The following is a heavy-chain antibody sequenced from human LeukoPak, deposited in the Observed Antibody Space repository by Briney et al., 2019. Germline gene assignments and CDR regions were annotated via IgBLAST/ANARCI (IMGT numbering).Heavy chain of an antibody. V-gene: IGHV1-18*01. Sequence: ASVKVSCKASGYTFTSYGISWVRQDPGQGLEWMGWISANHGNTDYPQKLQGRVTMTTDTSTSTAYMELRSLRSDDTAVYYCARESHVTREDYWGQGTLVTVSS. CDR1: GYTFTSYG. CDR3: ARESHVTREDY. D-gene: IGHD3-10*01. J-gene: IGHJ4*02. CDR2: ISANHGNT.